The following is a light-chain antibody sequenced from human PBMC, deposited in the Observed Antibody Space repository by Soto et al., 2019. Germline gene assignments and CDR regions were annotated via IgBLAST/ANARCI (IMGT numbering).Light chain of an antibody. J-gene: IGKJ2*01. CDR2: GAS. CDR1: QSVSSN. Sequence: EIVMTQSPATLSVSPGERATLSCRASQSVSSNLDWYQQKPGQAPRPLIYGASTRATGIPARFSGSGSGTEFTLIISSRQSEDFAVYYCQQYNNWPPYTFGQGTKLEIK. V-gene: IGKV3-15*01. CDR3: QQYNNWPPYT.